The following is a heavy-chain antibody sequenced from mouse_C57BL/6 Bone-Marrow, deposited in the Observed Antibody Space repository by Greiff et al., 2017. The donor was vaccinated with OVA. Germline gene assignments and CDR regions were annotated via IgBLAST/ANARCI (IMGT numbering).Heavy chain of an antibody. V-gene: IGHV2-5*01. Sequence: QVQLQQSGPGLVQPSQSLSITCTVSGFSLTSYGVHWVRQSPGKGLEWLGVIWSGGSTDYNEAFLSRLSNTKDNPKSQVFFKMYSLQADDTAIYYCSKPPSCDYASYFDVWGKGTTVTVSS. CDR2: IWSGGST. J-gene: IGHJ1*03. D-gene: IGHD2-4*01. CDR3: SKPPSCDYASYFDV. CDR1: GFSLTSYG.